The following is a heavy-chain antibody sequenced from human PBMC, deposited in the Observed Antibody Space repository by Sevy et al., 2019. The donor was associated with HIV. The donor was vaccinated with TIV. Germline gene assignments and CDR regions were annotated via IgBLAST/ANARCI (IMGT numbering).Heavy chain of an antibody. D-gene: IGHD3-3*01. J-gene: IGHJ6*02. V-gene: IGHV3-30-3*01. CDR2: ISYDGSNK. Sequence: GSLRLSCAASGFTFSSYAMHWVRQAPGKGLEWVAVISYDGSNKYYADSVKGRFTISRDNSKNTLYLQMNSLRAEDTAVYYCARGDFWSGYHYYYYGMDVWGQGTTVTVSS. CDR1: GFTFSSYA. CDR3: ARGDFWSGYHYYYYGMDV.